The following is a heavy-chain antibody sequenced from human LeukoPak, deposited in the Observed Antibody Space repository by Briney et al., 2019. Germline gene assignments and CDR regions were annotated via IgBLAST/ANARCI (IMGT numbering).Heavy chain of an antibody. Sequence: SETLSLTCTVSGYSISSGYYWGWIRQSPGKGLEWIGSIYHSGSTYYNPSLKSRVTISVDTSKNQFSLKLSSVTAADTAVYYCARWQRTGGLYWGQGTLVTVSS. CDR1: GYSISSGYY. CDR3: ARWQRTGGLY. V-gene: IGHV4-38-2*02. D-gene: IGHD1-1*01. J-gene: IGHJ4*02. CDR2: IYHSGST.